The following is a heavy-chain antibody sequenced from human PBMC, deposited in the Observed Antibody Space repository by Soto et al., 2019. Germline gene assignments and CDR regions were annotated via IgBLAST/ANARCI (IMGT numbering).Heavy chain of an antibody. V-gene: IGHV4-30-2*01. Sequence: QLQLQESGSGLVKPSQTLSLTCAVSGGSISSGGYSWSWIRQPPGKGLEWIGYIYHSGSTYYNPSLKSRVTISVDRSKNQFSLKLSSVTAADTPVYYCARFYGDYANWFDPWGQGTLVTVSS. J-gene: IGHJ5*02. D-gene: IGHD4-17*01. CDR1: GGSISSGGYS. CDR2: IYHSGST. CDR3: ARFYGDYANWFDP.